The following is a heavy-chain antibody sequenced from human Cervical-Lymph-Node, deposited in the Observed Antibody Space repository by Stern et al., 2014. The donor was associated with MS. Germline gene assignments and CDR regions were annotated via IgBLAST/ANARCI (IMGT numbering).Heavy chain of an antibody. D-gene: IGHD6-19*01. CDR1: GFNFSDHY. J-gene: IGHJ4*02. V-gene: IGHV3-72*01. CDR3: AGGGQGLPATYLAY. Sequence: EVQLLESGGGLVQPGGSLRLSCAGSGFNFSDHYMDWVRQAPGQGLEWVGRARNKDNSHFTEYAASVKGRFTISRDDSKSSLYLQMNSLKTEDTAVYYCAGGGQGLPATYLAYWGQGILVTVSS. CDR2: ARNKDNSHFT.